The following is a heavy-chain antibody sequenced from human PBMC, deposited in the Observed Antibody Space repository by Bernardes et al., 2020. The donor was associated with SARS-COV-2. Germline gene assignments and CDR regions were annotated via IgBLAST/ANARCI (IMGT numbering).Heavy chain of an antibody. CDR2: INGVGGT. D-gene: IGHD1-1*01. V-gene: IGHV3-23*01. CDR1: GFTFTSYA. Sequence: GGSLRLSRAASGFTFTSYALSWVRQAPGKGLEWVSGINGVGGTYYADSVKGRFTISRDISTKMLFLQMNSLRAEDTAIYYCAKDYMEGGATQLFDYWGQGTLVTVSS. J-gene: IGHJ4*02. CDR3: AKDYMEGGATQLFDY.